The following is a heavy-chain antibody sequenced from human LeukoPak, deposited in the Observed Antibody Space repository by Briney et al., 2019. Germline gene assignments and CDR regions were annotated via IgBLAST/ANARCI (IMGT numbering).Heavy chain of an antibody. Sequence: PGGSLRLSCAASGFTFSSYSMNWVRQAPGKGLEWVSSISSSSSYIYYADSVKGRFTISRDNAKNSLYLQMNSLRAEDTAVYYCARDRDTGVGGDSQHGGKGTLVTVS. CDR3: ARDRDTGVGGDSQH. J-gene: IGHJ1*01. CDR1: GFTFSSYS. D-gene: IGHD2-21*01. V-gene: IGHV3-21*01. CDR2: ISSSSSYI.